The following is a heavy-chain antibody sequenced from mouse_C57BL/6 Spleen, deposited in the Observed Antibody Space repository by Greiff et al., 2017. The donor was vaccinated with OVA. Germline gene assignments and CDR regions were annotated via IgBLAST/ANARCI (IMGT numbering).Heavy chain of an antibody. D-gene: IGHD2-5*01. V-gene: IGHV1-59*01. CDR2: IDPSDSYT. J-gene: IGHJ4*01. CDR3: ARKNYSNYDAMDY. CDR1: GYTFTSYW. Sequence: VQLQEPGAELVRPGTSVKLSCKASGYTFTSYWMHWVKQRPGQGLEWIGVIDPSDSYTNYNQKFKGKATLTVDTSSSTAYMQLSSLTSEDSAVYYCARKNYSNYDAMDYWGQGTSVTVSS.